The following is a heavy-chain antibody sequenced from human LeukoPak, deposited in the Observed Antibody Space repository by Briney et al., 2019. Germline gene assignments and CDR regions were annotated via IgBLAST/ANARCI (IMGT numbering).Heavy chain of an antibody. CDR2: INPNSGAT. J-gene: IGHJ3*02. V-gene: IGHV1-2*02. D-gene: IGHD5-24*01. CDR3: ARQMSGYNSVSSDAFDI. Sequence: GASVKVSCKTSGYTFTGYYMHWVRQAPGQGLEWMGWINPNSGATNHAQKFQGRVTMTRDTSISTAYMELSRLRSDDTAVYYCARQMSGYNSVSSDAFDIWGQGTMVTVSS. CDR1: GYTFTGYY.